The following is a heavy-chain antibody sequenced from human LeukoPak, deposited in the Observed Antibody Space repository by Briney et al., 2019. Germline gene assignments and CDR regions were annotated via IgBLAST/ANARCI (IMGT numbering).Heavy chain of an antibody. CDR2: MNPNSGNT. CDR1: GYTFTSYD. V-gene: IGHV1-8*01. CDR3: ARGQPNYYYYYGMDV. Sequence: GASVKVSCKASGYTFTSYDINWVRQAPGQGLEWMGWMNPNSGNTGYAQKFQGRVTMTRNTSISTAYMELSSLRSEDTAVYYCARGQPNYYYYYGMDVWGQGTTVTVSS. D-gene: IGHD2-2*01. J-gene: IGHJ6*02.